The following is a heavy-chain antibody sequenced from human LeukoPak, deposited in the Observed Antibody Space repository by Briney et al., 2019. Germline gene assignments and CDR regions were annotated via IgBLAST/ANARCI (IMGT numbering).Heavy chain of an antibody. CDR1: GGSISSYY. D-gene: IGHD1-26*01. CDR2: IYTSGST. J-gene: IGHJ6*02. CDR3: AREIVGAPDYYGMDV. Sequence: SETLSLTCTVSGGSISSYYWSWIRQPAGKGLEWIGRIYTSGSTNYNPSLKSRVAMSVDTSKNQFSLKLSSVTAADTAVYYCAREIVGAPDYYGMDVWGQGTTVTVSS. V-gene: IGHV4-4*07.